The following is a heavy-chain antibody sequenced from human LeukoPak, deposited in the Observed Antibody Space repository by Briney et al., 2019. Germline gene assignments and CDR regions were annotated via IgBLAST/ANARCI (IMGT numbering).Heavy chain of an antibody. V-gene: IGHV3-23*01. CDR3: AKVKWELLSPIFDY. CDR2: ISGSGGST. D-gene: IGHD1-26*01. Sequence: GGSLRLSCAASGFTFSGYAMSWVRQAPGKGLEWVSAISGSGGSTYYADSVKGRFTISRDNSKNTLYLQMNSLGAEDTAVYYCAKVKWELLSPIFDYWGQGTLVTVSS. CDR1: GFTFSGYA. J-gene: IGHJ4*02.